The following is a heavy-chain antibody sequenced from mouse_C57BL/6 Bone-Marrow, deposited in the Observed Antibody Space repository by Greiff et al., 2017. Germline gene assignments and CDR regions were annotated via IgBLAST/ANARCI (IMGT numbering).Heavy chain of an antibody. D-gene: IGHD4-1*01. CDR3: ARHEEGLGTGTSWYFDV. CDR2: FYPGSGSI. CDR1: GYTSTEYT. J-gene: IGHJ1*03. Sequence: VQLQQSGAELVKPGASVKLSCKASGYTSTEYTIHWVKQRSGQGLEWIGWFYPGSGSIKYNEKFKDKATLTADKSSSTVYMELSRLTSEDSAVYFCARHEEGLGTGTSWYFDVWGTGTTVTVSS. V-gene: IGHV1-62-2*01.